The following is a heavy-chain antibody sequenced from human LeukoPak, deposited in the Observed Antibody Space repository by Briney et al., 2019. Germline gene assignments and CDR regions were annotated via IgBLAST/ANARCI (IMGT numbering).Heavy chain of an antibody. J-gene: IGHJ4*02. CDR3: ARAGLYNWNYEGTAYFDY. CDR2: ISYDGSNK. CDR1: GFTFSSYG. V-gene: IGHV3-30*03. Sequence: GGSLRLSCAASGFTFSSYGMHWVRQAPGKGLEGVAVISYDGSNKYYADSVKGRFTIPRDNSKNTLYLQMNSLRAEDTAVYYCARAGLYNWNYEGTAYFDYWGQGTLVTVSS. D-gene: IGHD1-7*01.